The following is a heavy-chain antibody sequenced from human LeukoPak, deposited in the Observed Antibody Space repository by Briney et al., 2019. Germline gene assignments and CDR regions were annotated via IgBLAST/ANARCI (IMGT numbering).Heavy chain of an antibody. D-gene: IGHD4-23*01. J-gene: IGHJ6*02. Sequence: LAGGSLRLSCAASGFTVSSNYMSWVRQAPGKGLEWVSVIGGSGGSTYYADSVKGRFTISRDISKNTLYLQMNSLRVEDTAVYYCAKAEAGGGNLDRCMDVWGQGTTVTVSS. CDR1: GFTVSSNY. CDR3: AKAEAGGGNLDRCMDV. CDR2: IGGSGGST. V-gene: IGHV3-23*01.